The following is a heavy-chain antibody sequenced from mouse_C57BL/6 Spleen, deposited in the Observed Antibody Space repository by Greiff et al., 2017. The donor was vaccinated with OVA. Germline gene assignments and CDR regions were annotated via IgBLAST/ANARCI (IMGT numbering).Heavy chain of an antibody. D-gene: IGHD2-2*01. CDR1: GYTFTSYW. CDR2: IHPNSGST. V-gene: IGHV1-64*01. J-gene: IGHJ4*01. CDR3: ARRGVNYYAMDY. Sequence: VQLQQSGAELVKPGASVKLSCKASGYTFTSYWMHWVKQRPGQGLEWIGMIHPNSGSTNYNEKFKSKATLTVDKSSSTAYMQLSSLTSEDSAVYYCARRGVNYYAMDYWGQGTSVTVSS.